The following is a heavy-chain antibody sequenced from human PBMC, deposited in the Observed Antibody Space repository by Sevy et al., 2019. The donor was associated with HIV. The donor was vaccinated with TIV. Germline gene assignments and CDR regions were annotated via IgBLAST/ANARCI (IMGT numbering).Heavy chain of an antibody. CDR3: ARVPDIVQHGGDDY. V-gene: IGHV1-2*06. J-gene: IGHJ4*02. CDR2: INPNSGGT. Sequence: ASVKVSCKASGYTFTGYYMHWVRQAPGQGLEWMGRINPNSGGTNYAQKFQGTVTMSRDTSISTAYMELSRLRSDDTAVYFCARVPDIVQHGGDDYWGQGTLVTVSS. D-gene: IGHD5-12*01. CDR1: GYTFTGYY.